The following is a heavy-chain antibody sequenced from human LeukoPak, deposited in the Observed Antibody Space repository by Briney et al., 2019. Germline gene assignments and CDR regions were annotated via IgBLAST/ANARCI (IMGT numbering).Heavy chain of an antibody. CDR1: GFTFSSYW. CDR2: IRQDGSEK. J-gene: IGHJ4*02. V-gene: IGHV3-7*01. Sequence: GGSLRLSCAASGFTFSSYWMIWVRQAPGKGLEWVANIRQDGSEKYYVASVRGRFTISRDNAKNSLYLQMNSLRAEDTAVYYCARDRSTDFWSGYYTNYFDYWGQGTLVTVSS. D-gene: IGHD3-3*01. CDR3: ARDRSTDFWSGYYTNYFDY.